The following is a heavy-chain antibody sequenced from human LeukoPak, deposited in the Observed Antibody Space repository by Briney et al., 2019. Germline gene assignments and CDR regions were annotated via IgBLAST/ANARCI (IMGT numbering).Heavy chain of an antibody. CDR3: ARDQLLWFGESIGAFDI. CDR1: GYTFTGYY. V-gene: IGHV1-2*04. J-gene: IGHJ3*02. Sequence: ASVKVSCKASGYTFTGYYMHWVRQAPGQGLEWMGWINPNSGGTNYARKFQGWVTMTRDTSISTAYMELSRLRSDDTAVYYCARDQLLWFGESIGAFDIWGQGTMVTVSS. D-gene: IGHD3-10*01. CDR2: INPNSGGT.